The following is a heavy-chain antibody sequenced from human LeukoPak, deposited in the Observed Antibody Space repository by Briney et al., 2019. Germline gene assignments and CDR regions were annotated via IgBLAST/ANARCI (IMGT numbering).Heavy chain of an antibody. CDR2: IRSKAYGGTT. CDR1: GFSFGDYV. Sequence: GGSLRLSCTASGFSFGDYVMSWVRQATGKGREWVGFIRSKAYGGTTEYAAYVKGRFTISRDDSKSIAYLQMNSLKTEDTAVYYCTRERPTYYYDSSGLFNYWGQGTLVTVSS. D-gene: IGHD3-22*01. J-gene: IGHJ4*02. V-gene: IGHV3-49*04. CDR3: TRERPTYYYDSSGLFNY.